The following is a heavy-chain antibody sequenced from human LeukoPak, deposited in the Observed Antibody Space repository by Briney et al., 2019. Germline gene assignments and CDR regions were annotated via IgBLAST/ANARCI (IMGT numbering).Heavy chain of an antibody. CDR1: GFTFSSYS. CDR2: ITASGTAV. Sequence: TGGPLRLSCAASGFTFSSYSMNWVRQAPGKGLEWVSHITASGTAVFYADSVKGRFTISRDNAKNSLYLQMNSLRDEDTAVYYCASSGSYRFDYWGQGTLVTVSS. J-gene: IGHJ4*02. CDR3: ASSGSYRFDY. V-gene: IGHV3-48*02. D-gene: IGHD1-26*01.